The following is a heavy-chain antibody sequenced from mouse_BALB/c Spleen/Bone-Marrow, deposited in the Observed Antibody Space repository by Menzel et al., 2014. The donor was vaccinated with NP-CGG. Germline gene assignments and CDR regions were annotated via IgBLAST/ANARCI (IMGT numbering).Heavy chain of an antibody. CDR3: AKDYGTGAMDY. Sequence: QVQLQQSGPGLVAPSQSLAITCTVSGFSLTGYGVKWVRQPPGKGLEWLGEIWGDGSTDYNSALKSRLSISKDNSKSQVFLKMNSLQTDDTARYYCAKDYGTGAMDYWGQGTSVTVSS. CDR2: IWGDGST. V-gene: IGHV2-6-7*01. D-gene: IGHD1-1*01. CDR1: GFSLTGYG. J-gene: IGHJ4*01.